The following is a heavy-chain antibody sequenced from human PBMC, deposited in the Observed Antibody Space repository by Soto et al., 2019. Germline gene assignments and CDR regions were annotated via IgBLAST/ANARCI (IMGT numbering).Heavy chain of an antibody. CDR2: MYNTGST. J-gene: IGHJ4*02. D-gene: IGHD4-17*01. CDR1: GGSISSYY. CDR3: ARAYGYYFDY. Sequence: SETLSLTCTVYGGSISSYYWSWIRQPPGKGLEWIGYMYNTGSTNYNPSLKSRVTISVDTSKNQFSLKLSSVTAADTAVYYCARAYGYYFDYWGQGTLVTVSS. V-gene: IGHV4-59*01.